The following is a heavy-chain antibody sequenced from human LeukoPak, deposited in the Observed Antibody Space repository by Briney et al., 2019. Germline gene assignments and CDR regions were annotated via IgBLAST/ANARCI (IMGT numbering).Heavy chain of an antibody. CDR3: ASQSPYDSSGAIDY. J-gene: IGHJ4*02. V-gene: IGHV3-74*01. CDR1: GFTFSSYW. Sequence: PGGSLRLSCAASGFTFSSYWMHWVRHAPGKGLVWVSRINSDGSSTSYADSVKGRFTISRDNAKNSLYLQMNSLRAEDTAVYYCASQSPYDSSGAIDYWGQGTLVTVSS. CDR2: INSDGSST. D-gene: IGHD3-22*01.